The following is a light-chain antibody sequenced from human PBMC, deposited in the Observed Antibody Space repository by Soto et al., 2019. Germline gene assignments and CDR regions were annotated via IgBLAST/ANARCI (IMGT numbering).Light chain of an antibody. CDR1: QSVSSSY. Sequence: EIGLTQSPCTLSLSPGERATLSCRASQSVSSSYLAWYQQKPGQAPRLLIYGASSRATGIPDRFSGSGSGTDFTLTISRLEPEDFAVYYCQQYGSPSLTFGGGTKVAIK. J-gene: IGKJ4*01. CDR2: GAS. V-gene: IGKV3-20*01. CDR3: QQYGSPSLT.